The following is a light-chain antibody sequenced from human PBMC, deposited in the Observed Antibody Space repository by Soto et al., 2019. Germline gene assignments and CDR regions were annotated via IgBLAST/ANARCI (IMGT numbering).Light chain of an antibody. CDR1: QSVTSS. Sequence: EIVLTQSPATLSLSPGDRATLSCRASQSVTSSLAWFQQKPGQAPRLLIYDVSRRATAIPARFSGSGSGTDFTLTISSLEPEDFAVYYCQQYGRSPWTFGQGTKVEIK. CDR3: QQYGRSPWT. CDR2: DVS. V-gene: IGKV3-11*01. J-gene: IGKJ1*01.